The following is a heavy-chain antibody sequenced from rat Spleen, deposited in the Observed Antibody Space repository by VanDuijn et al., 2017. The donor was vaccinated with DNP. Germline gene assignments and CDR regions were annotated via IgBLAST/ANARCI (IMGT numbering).Heavy chain of an antibody. CDR1: GFTFSDYN. Sequence: EVQLVESGGGLVQPGRSLQVSCAASGFTFSDYNMAWVRQAPKKGLEWIATISYDGSRIHYRDSVKGRFTVSRDYAKSTLYLQMHSLRSEDTATYYCSRNRRGHPPMDAWGQGTSVTVSS. V-gene: IGHV5-7*01. CDR3: SRNRRGHPPMDA. CDR2: ISYDGSRI. J-gene: IGHJ4*01.